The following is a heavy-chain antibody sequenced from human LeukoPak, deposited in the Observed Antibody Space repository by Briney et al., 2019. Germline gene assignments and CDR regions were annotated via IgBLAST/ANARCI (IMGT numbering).Heavy chain of an antibody. CDR2: MNPNSGNT. V-gene: IGHV1-8*01. CDR1: GYTFTSYD. D-gene: IGHD6-19*01. J-gene: IGHJ6*03. Sequence: GASVKVSCKASGYTFTSYDINWVRQATGQGLEWMGWMNPNSGNTGYAQKFQGRVTMTRNTSISTAYMELSSLRSEDTAVYYRARVEAVAGLYYYYYYMDVWGKGTTVTISS. CDR3: ARVEAVAGLYYYYYYMDV.